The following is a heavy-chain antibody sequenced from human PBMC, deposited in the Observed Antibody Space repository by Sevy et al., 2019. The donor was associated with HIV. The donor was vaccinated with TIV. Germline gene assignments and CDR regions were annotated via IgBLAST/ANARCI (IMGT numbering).Heavy chain of an antibody. D-gene: IGHD6-19*01. CDR1: GGSISSSSFW. J-gene: IGHJ4*02. CDR2: ISYSGRT. CDR3: VRTAIGVAGQDF. V-gene: IGHV4-39*01. Sequence: SETLSLTCTVSGGSISSSSFWWAWIRQPPGEGLEWIGSISYSGRTYDNPSLNSRVTISGDTSKNQFSLRLSSVTAADTAVYYCVRTAIGVAGQDFWGPGTLVTVSS.